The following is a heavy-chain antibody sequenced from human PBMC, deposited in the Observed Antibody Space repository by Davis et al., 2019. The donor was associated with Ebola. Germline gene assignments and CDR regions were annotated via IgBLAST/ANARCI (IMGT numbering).Heavy chain of an antibody. Sequence: RAAPGVTFRSNGMPPLRQGPGHGLQWVAVILYDGSNKYYADSVKGRLSISRDNSKNTLYLQMKSLRAEDTAMYYCARGARPNYYGMDVWGQGTTVSVSS. V-gene: IGHV3-30*03. CDR3: ARGARPNYYGMDV. CDR2: ILYDGSNK. CDR1: GVTFRSNG. D-gene: IGHD6-6*01. J-gene: IGHJ6*02.